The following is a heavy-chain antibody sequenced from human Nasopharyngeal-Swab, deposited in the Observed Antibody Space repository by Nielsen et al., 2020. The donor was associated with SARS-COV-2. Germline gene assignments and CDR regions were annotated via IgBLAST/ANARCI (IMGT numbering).Heavy chain of an antibody. V-gene: IGHV3-33*01. CDR3: ARESGTTSAFDI. J-gene: IGHJ3*02. CDR1: GFTFSSHG. CDR2: IWYDGSNK. Sequence: GGSLRLPCAASGFTFSSHGMHWVRQAPGKGLEGVAVIWYDGSNKYYADSVKARFTISRDNSKNTLYLQMNSLRAEDTAVYYCARESGTTSAFDIWGQGTMVTVSS. D-gene: IGHD1-1*01.